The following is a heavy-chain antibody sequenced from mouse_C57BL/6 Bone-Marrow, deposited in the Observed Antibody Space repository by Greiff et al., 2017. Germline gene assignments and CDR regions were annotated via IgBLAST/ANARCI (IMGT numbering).Heavy chain of an antibody. Sequence: VQLQQPGAELVKPGASVKLSCKASGYTFTSYWMHWVKQRPGQGLEWIGMIHPNSGSTNYNEKFKSKATLTVDKSSSTAYLQLSSLTSEDSAVYYGARCYYGSSYWYFDVWVTGTPVTVSS. CDR3: ARCYYGSSYWYFDV. CDR2: IHPNSGST. J-gene: IGHJ1*03. CDR1: GYTFTSYW. V-gene: IGHV1-64*01. D-gene: IGHD1-1*01.